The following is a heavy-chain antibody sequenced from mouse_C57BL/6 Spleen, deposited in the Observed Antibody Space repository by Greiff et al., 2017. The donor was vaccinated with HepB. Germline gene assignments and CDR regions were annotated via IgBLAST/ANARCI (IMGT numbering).Heavy chain of an antibody. V-gene: IGHV1-50*01. Sequence: QVHVKQPGAELVKPGASVKLSCKASGYTFTSYWMQWVKQRPGQGLEWIGEIDPSDSYTNYNQKFKGKATLTVDTSSSTAYMQLSSLTSEDSAVYYCARRDGGAWFAYWGQGTLVTVSA. CDR1: GYTFTSYW. CDR2: IDPSDSYT. J-gene: IGHJ3*01. D-gene: IGHD2-3*01. CDR3: ARRDGGAWFAY.